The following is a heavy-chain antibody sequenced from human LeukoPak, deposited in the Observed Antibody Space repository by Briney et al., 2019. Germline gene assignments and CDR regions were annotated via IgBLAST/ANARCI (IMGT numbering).Heavy chain of an antibody. D-gene: IGHD4-17*01. J-gene: IGHJ4*02. CDR3: AKDLRGGYGDYDY. Sequence: HSGGSLRLSCAASGFTFSSYAMSWVRQAPGKGLEWVSAISGSGGSTYYADSVKGRFTISRDNSKNTLYLQMNSLRAEDTAVYYCAKDLRGGYGDYDYWGQGTLVTVSS. CDR1: GFTFSSYA. V-gene: IGHV3-23*01. CDR2: ISGSGGST.